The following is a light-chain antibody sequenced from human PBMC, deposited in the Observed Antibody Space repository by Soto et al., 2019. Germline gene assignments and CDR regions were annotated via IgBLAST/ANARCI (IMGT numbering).Light chain of an antibody. V-gene: IGKV4-1*01. CDR3: QQYYSTPIT. CDR1: RSVLYSSNNKNY. Sequence: DIVMTQSPDSLAVSLGERATINCKSSRSVLYSSNNKNYLAWYQQKPGQPPKLLIYWASTRESGVPDRFSGSGSGTDFTLTISSLQAEDVAVYYCQQYYSTPITFGQ. CDR2: WAS. J-gene: IGKJ5*01.